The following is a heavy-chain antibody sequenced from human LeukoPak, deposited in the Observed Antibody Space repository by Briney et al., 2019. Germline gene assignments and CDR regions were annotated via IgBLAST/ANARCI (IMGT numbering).Heavy chain of an antibody. J-gene: IGHJ5*02. CDR2: INPNSGGT. V-gene: IGHV1-2*02. D-gene: IGHD3-3*01. Sequence: ASVKVSCKASGYTFTGYHMHWVRQAPGQGLEWMGWINPNSGGTNYAQKFQGRVTMTRDTSISTAYMELSRLRSDDTAVYYCARDRYYDFWSGYHNWFDPWGQGTLVTVSS. CDR3: ARDRYYDFWSGYHNWFDP. CDR1: GYTFTGYH.